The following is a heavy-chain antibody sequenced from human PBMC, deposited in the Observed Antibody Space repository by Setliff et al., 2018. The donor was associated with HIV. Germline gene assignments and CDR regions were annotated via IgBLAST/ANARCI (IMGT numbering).Heavy chain of an antibody. Sequence: SETLSLTCAVSGYSISSGYYWGWIRQPPGKGLEWIGSIFHSAATSYNPSLKSRVTISIDTSKNQFSLKLTSVTAADTAVYFCARDPHYFDTSGHYSWFYFDYWGQGTLVTVSS. D-gene: IGHD3-22*01. V-gene: IGHV4-38-2*02. CDR3: ARDPHYFDTSGHYSWFYFDY. CDR1: GYSISSGYY. CDR2: IFHSAAT. J-gene: IGHJ4*02.